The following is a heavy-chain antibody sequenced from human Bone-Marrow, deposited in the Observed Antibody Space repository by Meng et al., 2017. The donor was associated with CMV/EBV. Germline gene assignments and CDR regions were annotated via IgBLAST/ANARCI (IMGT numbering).Heavy chain of an antibody. CDR2: INPNSGGT. Sequence: ASVKVSCKASGYTFTGYYMHWVRQAPGQGLEWMGWINPNSGGTNYAQKFQGRVTMTRDTSISTAYMELSRLRSDGTAVYYCARDARGGQWLEMEYWGQGTLVTVAS. D-gene: IGHD6-19*01. J-gene: IGHJ4*02. V-gene: IGHV1-2*02. CDR1: GYTFTGYY. CDR3: ARDARGGQWLEMEY.